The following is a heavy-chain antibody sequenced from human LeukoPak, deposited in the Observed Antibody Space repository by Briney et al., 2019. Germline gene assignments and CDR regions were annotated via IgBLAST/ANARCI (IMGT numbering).Heavy chain of an antibody. CDR1: GFTFTIYA. CDR3: AKDLIAGAPDYFDY. CDR2: TDGSNK. V-gene: IGHV3-30-3*01. D-gene: IGHD1-14*01. J-gene: IGHJ4*02. Sequence: GTSLRLSCAASGFTFTIYAIHWVRQAPGKGLEWLAVTDGSNKFYSDSVKGRFTISGDSSKNTVYLQMNSLRPEDTAMCYCAKDLIAGAPDYFDYWGQGTLVSVSS.